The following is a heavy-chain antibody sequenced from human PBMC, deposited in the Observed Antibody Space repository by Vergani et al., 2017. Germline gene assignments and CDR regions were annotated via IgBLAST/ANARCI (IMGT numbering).Heavy chain of an antibody. CDR3: TRSLLDCISAGCFPLQFDT. Sequence: EVQLVESGGGRVRPGGSLRLSCEVSGFTFDDYGVSWVRHAPGQGLEWVSAINANGAATGYADSVKGRFTISRDNAVNSLYLQMNSLRVEDTAFYYCTRSLLDCISAGCFPLQFDTWGQGALVTVSS. J-gene: IGHJ5*02. CDR1: GFTFDDYG. CDR2: INANGAAT. D-gene: IGHD2-2*01. V-gene: IGHV3-20*04.